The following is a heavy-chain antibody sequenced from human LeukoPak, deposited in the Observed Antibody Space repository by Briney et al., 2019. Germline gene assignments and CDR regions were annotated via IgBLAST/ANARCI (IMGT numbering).Heavy chain of an antibody. CDR3: AKRGVVIRVILVGFHKEAYYFDY. Sequence: GGSLRLSCAVSGITLSNYGMSWVRQAPGKGLEWVAGISGSGGRTDYADSVKGRFTISRDNSKNTLYLQMKSLRAEDTAVYFCAKRGVVIRVILVGFHKEAYYFDYWGQGALVTVSS. J-gene: IGHJ4*02. CDR2: ISGSGGRT. CDR1: GITLSNYG. V-gene: IGHV3-23*01. D-gene: IGHD3-22*01.